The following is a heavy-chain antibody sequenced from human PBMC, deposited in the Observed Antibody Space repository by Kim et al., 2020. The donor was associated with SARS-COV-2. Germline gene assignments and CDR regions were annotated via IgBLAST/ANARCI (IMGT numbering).Heavy chain of an antibody. J-gene: IGHJ3*02. Sequence: GESLKISCKGSGYSFTSYWINWVRRMPGKGLEWMGRIDPSDSYTNYSPSFQGHVTISADKSISTAYLQWSSLKASDTAMYYCARHVGPDAFDIWGQGTMVTVSS. D-gene: IGHD2-15*01. CDR2: IDPSDSYT. V-gene: IGHV5-10-1*01. CDR1: GYSFTSYW. CDR3: ARHVGPDAFDI.